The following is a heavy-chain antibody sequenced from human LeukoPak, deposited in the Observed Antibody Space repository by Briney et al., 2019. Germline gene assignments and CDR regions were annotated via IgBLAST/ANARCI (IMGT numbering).Heavy chain of an antibody. D-gene: IGHD1-1*01. Sequence: GGSLKVSCKASGYTFTSYYIHWVRQAPGQGLEWIGIIKPSGGSTTYAQKFQGRVTMTRDTSTSTVYMELSSLRSEDTAMYYCARAPDVWTDYWGQGTLVTVSS. CDR3: ARAPDVWTDY. J-gene: IGHJ4*02. V-gene: IGHV1-46*01. CDR1: GYTFTSYY. CDR2: IKPSGGST.